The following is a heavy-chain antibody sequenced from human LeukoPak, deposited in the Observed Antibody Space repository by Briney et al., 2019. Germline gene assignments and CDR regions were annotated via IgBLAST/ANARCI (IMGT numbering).Heavy chain of an antibody. CDR1: GFMISGYS. CDR2: IGSSSSSI. Sequence: GGSLRLSCAASGFMISGYSMNWVRQAPGKGLEWVSSIGSSSSSIYYADSVKGRFTISRDNAKNSLYLQMNSLRAEDTAVYYCARDRWELRGEFVYWGQGTLVTVSS. J-gene: IGHJ4*02. D-gene: IGHD1-26*01. V-gene: IGHV3-21*01. CDR3: ARDRWELRGEFVY.